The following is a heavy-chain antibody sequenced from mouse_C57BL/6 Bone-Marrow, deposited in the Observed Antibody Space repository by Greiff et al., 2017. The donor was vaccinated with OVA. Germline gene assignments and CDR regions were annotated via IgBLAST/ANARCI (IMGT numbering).Heavy chain of an antibody. J-gene: IGHJ4*01. CDR1: GFTFTDYY. V-gene: IGHV7-3*01. Sequence: EVHLVESGGGLVQPGGSLSLSCAASGFTFTDYYMSWVRQPPGKALEWLGFIRNKANGYTTEYSASVKGRFTISRDNSQSILYLQINALRAEDSATYYCARFYDGLYAMDYWGQGTSVTVSS. D-gene: IGHD2-3*01. CDR3: ARFYDGLYAMDY. CDR2: IRNKANGYTT.